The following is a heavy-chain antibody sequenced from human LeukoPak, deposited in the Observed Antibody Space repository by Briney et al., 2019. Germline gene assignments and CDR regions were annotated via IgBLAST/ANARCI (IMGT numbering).Heavy chain of an antibody. CDR2: ISGSGGST. V-gene: IGHV3-23*01. D-gene: IGHD6-13*01. J-gene: IGHJ6*03. Sequence: PGGSLRLSCAASGFTFSSYAMSWVRQAPGKGLEWVSAISGSGGSTYYADSVKGRFTISRDNSKNTLYLQMNSLIAEDTAVYYCAKEESQQLLYYYMDVWGKGTTVTVSS. CDR1: GFTFSSYA. CDR3: AKEESQQLLYYYMDV.